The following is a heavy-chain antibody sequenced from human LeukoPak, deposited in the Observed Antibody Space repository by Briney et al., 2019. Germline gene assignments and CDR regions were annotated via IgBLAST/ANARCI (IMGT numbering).Heavy chain of an antibody. CDR1: GFTFSDYY. V-gene: IGHV3-7*04. J-gene: IGHJ4*02. CDR3: TRVGYIDEGIDY. CDR2: IKQDGSKK. Sequence: GGSLRLSCAASGFTFSDYYMSWIRQAPGKGLEWVANIKQDGSKKSYVDSVKGRFTISRDNAKNSLYLQMDSLRAEDTAIYYCTRVGYIDEGIDYWGQGTLVTVSS. D-gene: IGHD5-24*01.